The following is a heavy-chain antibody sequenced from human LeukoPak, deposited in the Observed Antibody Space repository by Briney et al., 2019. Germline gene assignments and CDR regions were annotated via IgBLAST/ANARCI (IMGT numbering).Heavy chain of an antibody. D-gene: IGHD3-22*01. CDR1: GFTFSSYA. J-gene: IGHJ4*02. CDR3: AKDLSGVYYDSSGYYYDEDY. Sequence: GGSLRLSCAASGFTFSSYAMSWVRQAPGKGLEWVSAISGSGGSTYYADSVKGRFTISRDNSRNTLYLQMNSLRAEDTAVYYCAKDLSGVYYDSSGYYYDEDYWGQGTLVTVSS. V-gene: IGHV3-23*01. CDR2: ISGSGGST.